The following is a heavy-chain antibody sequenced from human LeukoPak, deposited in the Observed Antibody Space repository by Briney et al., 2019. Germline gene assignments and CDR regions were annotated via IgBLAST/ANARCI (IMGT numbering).Heavy chain of an antibody. Sequence: PSKTLSLTCTVSGYSISSGYYWGWIRQPPGKGLEWIGSIYHSGSTYYNPSLKSRVTISVDTSKNQFSLKLSSVTAADTAVYYCAREPGDQSGDYWGQGTLVTVSS. V-gene: IGHV4-38-2*02. D-gene: IGHD2-21*02. CDR3: AREPGDQSGDY. CDR1: GYSISSGYY. J-gene: IGHJ4*02. CDR2: IYHSGST.